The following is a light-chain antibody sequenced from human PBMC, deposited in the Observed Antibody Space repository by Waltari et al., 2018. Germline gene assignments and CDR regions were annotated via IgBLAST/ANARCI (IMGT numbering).Light chain of an antibody. V-gene: IGKV4-1*01. CDR2: WAS. CDR1: PTVLYRSNNKNY. CDR3: QHYYSPPHT. J-gene: IGKJ2*01. Sequence: DLVLTQSTGVLAVYLGERASLHCKSSPTVLYRSNNKNYLAWYQQKPGQPPKLLIYWASTRESGVPDRFSGGGSGTDFTLTISSLQAEDVAVYYCQHYYSPPHTFGQGTKLEIK.